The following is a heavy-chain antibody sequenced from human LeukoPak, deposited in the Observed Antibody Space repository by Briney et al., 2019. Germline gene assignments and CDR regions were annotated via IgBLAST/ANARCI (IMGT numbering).Heavy chain of an antibody. CDR2: IYYSGST. CDR1: GVSISSYY. CDR3: ARTSGSYFYYYGMDV. Sequence: SETLSLTCTVSGVSISSYYWSWIRQPPGKGLEWIGYIYYSGSTNYNPSLKSRVTISVDTSKNQFSLKLSSVTAADTAVYYCARTSGSYFYYYGMDVWGQGTTVTVSS. V-gene: IGHV4-59*01. D-gene: IGHD1-26*01. J-gene: IGHJ6*02.